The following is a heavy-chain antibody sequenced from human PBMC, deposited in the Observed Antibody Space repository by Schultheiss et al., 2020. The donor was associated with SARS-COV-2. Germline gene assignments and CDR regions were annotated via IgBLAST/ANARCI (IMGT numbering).Heavy chain of an antibody. Sequence: GESLKISCAASGFIFTNYAIHWVRQAPGKGLQWVSIIRIDGTTQSADSVKGRFTISRDNSKNTVYLQMNSLRAEDTAVYYCAKSGYSYAWGYWGLGTLVTVSS. J-gene: IGHJ4*02. CDR2: IRIDGTT. CDR1: GFIFTNYA. V-gene: IGHV3-53*01. CDR3: AKSGYSYAWGY. D-gene: IGHD5-18*01.